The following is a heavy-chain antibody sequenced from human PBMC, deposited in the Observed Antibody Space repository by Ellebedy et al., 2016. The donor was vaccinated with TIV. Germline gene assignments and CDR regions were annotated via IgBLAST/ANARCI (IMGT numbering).Heavy chain of an antibody. Sequence: AASAKVSCKASGYTFTSYYMHWVRQAPGLGLEWMGIINPSGGSTSYAQKFQGRITVTRDTSTSTLYMELSSLRSEDTAVYYCARSTVRGKYYFDYWGQGTLVTVSS. D-gene: IGHD3-10*01. CDR3: ARSTVRGKYYFDY. CDR1: GYTFTSYY. V-gene: IGHV1-46*01. J-gene: IGHJ4*02. CDR2: INPSGGST.